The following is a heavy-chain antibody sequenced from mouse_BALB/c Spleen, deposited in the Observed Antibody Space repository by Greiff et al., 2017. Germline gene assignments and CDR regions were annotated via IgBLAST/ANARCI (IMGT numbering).Heavy chain of an antibody. V-gene: IGHV1-7*01. Sequence: QVQLQQSGAELAKPGASVKMSCKASGYTFTSYWMHWVKQRPGQGLEWIGYINPSTGYTEYNQKFKDKATLTADKSSSTAYMQLSSLTSEDSAVYFCARDGYDYWGQGTTLTVSS. CDR2: INPSTGYT. CDR1: GYTFTSYW. D-gene: IGHD1-2*01. J-gene: IGHJ2*01. CDR3: ARDGYDY.